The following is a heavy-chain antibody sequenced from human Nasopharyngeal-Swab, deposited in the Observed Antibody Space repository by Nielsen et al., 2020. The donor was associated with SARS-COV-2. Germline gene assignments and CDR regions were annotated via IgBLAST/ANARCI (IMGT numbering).Heavy chain of an antibody. D-gene: IGHD2-2*01. V-gene: IGHV4-31*03. J-gene: IGHJ4*02. CDR3: ARIYCSTTSCSNFDY. CDR1: GGSISSGGYY. Sequence: SETLSLTCTVSGGSISSGGYYWSWIRQHPGKGLEWIGYIYYSGSTYYNPSLKSRVTISVDASKNQFSLELSPVTAADTAVYYCARIYCSTTSCSNFDYWGQGTLVTVSS. CDR2: IYYSGST.